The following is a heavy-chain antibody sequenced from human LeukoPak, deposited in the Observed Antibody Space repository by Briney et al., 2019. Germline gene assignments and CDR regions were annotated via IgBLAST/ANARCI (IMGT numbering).Heavy chain of an antibody. J-gene: IGHJ4*02. D-gene: IGHD1-26*01. CDR2: IYYSGST. CDR3: ARDRWGGSLDY. CDR1: GGSISSRSYY. Sequence: SETLSLTCSVSGGSISSRSYYWGWIRQPPGKGLEWIGTIYYSGSTYYSPSLESRVTISVDTSKNQFSLKLSSVTAADTAVYYCARDRWGGSLDYWGQGTLVTVSS. V-gene: IGHV4-39*07.